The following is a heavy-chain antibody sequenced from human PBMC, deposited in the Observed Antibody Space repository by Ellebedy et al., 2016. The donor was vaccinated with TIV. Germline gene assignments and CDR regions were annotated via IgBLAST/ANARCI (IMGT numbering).Heavy chain of an antibody. Sequence: MPSEPLSLTCTVPGGPIRNYYWTWIRQPPGKGLEWIGHMYYIGSSNYNPSLRSRVTMSIDTSKNQFSLKMSSVTAADTAVYYCAASESADSDYWGPGTLVTVSS. D-gene: IGHD2-2*01. CDR1: GGPIRNYY. CDR3: AASESADSDY. J-gene: IGHJ4*02. CDR2: MYYIGSS. V-gene: IGHV4-59*01.